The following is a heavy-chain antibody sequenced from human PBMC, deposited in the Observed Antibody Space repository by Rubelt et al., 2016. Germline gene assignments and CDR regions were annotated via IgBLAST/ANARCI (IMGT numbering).Heavy chain of an antibody. CDR1: GYTLTELS. J-gene: IGHJ4*02. CDR3: ATRSLWFGEIDRYFDY. Sequence: QVQLVQSGAEVKQPGASVKVSCKVSGYTLTELSMHWVRQAPGKGLEWMGGFDPEDGETIYAPKFQGRVTMTEDTSTDTAYMELSSLRSEDTAVYYCATRSLWFGEIDRYFDYWGQGTLVTVSS. CDR2: FDPEDGET. V-gene: IGHV1-24*01. D-gene: IGHD3-10*01.